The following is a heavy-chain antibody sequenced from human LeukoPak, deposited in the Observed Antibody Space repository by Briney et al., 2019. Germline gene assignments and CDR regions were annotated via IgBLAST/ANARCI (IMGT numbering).Heavy chain of an antibody. CDR3: ARGGCSGGSCYSRNTKYFDY. CDR1: GYTFTSYY. Sequence: ASVKVSCKASGYTFTSYYMHWVRQAPGQGLEWMGIINPSGGSTSYAQKFQGRVTMTRDTPTSTVYMELSSLRSEDTAVYYCARGGCSGGSCYSRNTKYFDYWGQGTLVTVSS. V-gene: IGHV1-46*01. D-gene: IGHD2-15*01. J-gene: IGHJ4*02. CDR2: INPSGGST.